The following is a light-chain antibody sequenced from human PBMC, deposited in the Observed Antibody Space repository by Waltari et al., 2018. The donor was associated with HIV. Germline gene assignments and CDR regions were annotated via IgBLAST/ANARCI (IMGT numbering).Light chain of an antibody. J-gene: IGLJ1*01. CDR1: ALTEKP. CDR3: YSTDSGDSHKGV. CDR2: NDN. Sequence: SYELTQPASVSVSPDQTATITCSGDALTEKPVYWYRQKAGQAPVLVILNDNRRPSGIPERFVGCKSWTLATLTIIGAQVEDEAEYYCYSTDSGDSHKGVFGTGT. V-gene: IGLV3-10*01.